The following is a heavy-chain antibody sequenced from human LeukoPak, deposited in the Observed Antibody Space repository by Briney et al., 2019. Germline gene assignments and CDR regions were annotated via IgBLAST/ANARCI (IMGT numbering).Heavy chain of an antibody. V-gene: IGHV4-59*08. Sequence: PETLSLTCTVSGGSISSYYWSWIRQPPGKGLEWIGYIYYSGSTNYNPSLKSRVTISVDTSKNQFSLKLSSVTAADTAVYYCARLINPEPGIAVAGTRWFDPWGQGTLVTVSS. CDR3: ARLINPEPGIAVAGTRWFDP. J-gene: IGHJ5*02. CDR2: IYYSGST. D-gene: IGHD6-19*01. CDR1: GGSISSYY.